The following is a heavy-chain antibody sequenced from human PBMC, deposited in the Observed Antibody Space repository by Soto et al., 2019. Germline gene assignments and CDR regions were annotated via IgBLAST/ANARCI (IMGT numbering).Heavy chain of an antibody. D-gene: IGHD3-22*01. V-gene: IGHV3-23*01. J-gene: IGHJ3*02. CDR1: GFSFSTYV. CDR2: ISGSGGRV. Sequence: EVQLLESGGGMVEPRGSLKLSCAASGFSFSTYVMNWVRQAAGKGLEWVSGISGSGGRVYSADSVKGRFTISRDNSRNPLYLQMKSLRAEDTAIYYCAMTRLYDTGTNDYHRDALDIWGQGTQVTVSS. CDR3: AMTRLYDTGTNDYHRDALDI.